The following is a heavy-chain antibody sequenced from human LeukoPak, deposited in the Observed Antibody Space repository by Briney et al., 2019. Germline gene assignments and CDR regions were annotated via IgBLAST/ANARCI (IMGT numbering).Heavy chain of an antibody. CDR2: IKSKSDYI. CDR1: GFTFIGYS. D-gene: IGHD1-26*01. V-gene: IGHV3-21*01. J-gene: IGHJ4*02. CDR3: ARDGSGSYLASFDY. Sequence: GGSLRLSCAASGFTFIGYSMNWVRQAPGKGLEWVSSIKSKSDYIYYADSVKGRFTISRGNAKNSLYLQMSSLRAEDTAVYYCARDGSGSYLASFDYWGQGTLVIVSS.